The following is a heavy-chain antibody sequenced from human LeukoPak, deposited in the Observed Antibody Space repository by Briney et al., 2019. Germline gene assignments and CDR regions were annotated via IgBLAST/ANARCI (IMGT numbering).Heavy chain of an antibody. Sequence: PRGSLRLSCAASGFTFSSYWMTWVRQAPGKGLEWVANIKQDGSEKYYVDSVKGRFTISRDNAKNSLYLQMNSLRAEDTAVYHCARKYGSVDSWGQGTLVTVSS. V-gene: IGHV3-7*03. CDR1: GFTFSSYW. D-gene: IGHD6-19*01. J-gene: IGHJ5*02. CDR2: IKQDGSEK. CDR3: ARKYGSVDS.